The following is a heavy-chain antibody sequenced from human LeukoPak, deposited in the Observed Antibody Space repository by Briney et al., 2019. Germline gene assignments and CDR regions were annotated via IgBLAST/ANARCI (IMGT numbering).Heavy chain of an antibody. J-gene: IGHJ3*02. D-gene: IGHD1-1*01. V-gene: IGHV1-2*02. CDR2: IYPNSGGT. CDR3: ARHRGTSDTFDI. CDR1: GYTFTGYY. Sequence: ASVKVSCTASGYTFTGYYIHWVRQAPGQGHEWRGRIYPNSGGTNYAQKFQGRVTMTRDTSISTAYIELSRLRSDDTALYYCARHRGTSDTFDIWGQGTMVTVSS.